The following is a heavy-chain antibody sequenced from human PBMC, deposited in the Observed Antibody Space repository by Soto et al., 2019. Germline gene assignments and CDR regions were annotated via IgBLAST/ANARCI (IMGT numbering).Heavy chain of an antibody. CDR2: ISWDGGST. D-gene: IGHD1-26*01. CDR3: AKDILVSGATSGFDP. CDR1: GFTFDDYT. Sequence: GGSLRLSCAASGFTFDDYTMHWVRQAPGKGLEWVSLISWDGGSTYYADSVKGRFTISRDNSKNSLYLQMNSLRTEDTALYYCAKDILVSGATSGFDPWGQGTLVTVSS. J-gene: IGHJ5*02. V-gene: IGHV3-43*01.